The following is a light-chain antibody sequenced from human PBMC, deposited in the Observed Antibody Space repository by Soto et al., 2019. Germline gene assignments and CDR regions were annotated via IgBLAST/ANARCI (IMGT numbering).Light chain of an antibody. V-gene: IGLV2-11*01. CDR3: YSYGGSYTWV. Sequence: QSALTQPRSVSGSPGQSVTISCTGTSSDVGGYNYVSWYQQHPGKAPKLMIYDVSKRPSGVPYRLSGSKAGNTASLTISGLQAEDEADYYCYSYGGSYTWVFGGGTKLTVL. CDR2: DVS. CDR1: SSDVGGYNY. J-gene: IGLJ3*02.